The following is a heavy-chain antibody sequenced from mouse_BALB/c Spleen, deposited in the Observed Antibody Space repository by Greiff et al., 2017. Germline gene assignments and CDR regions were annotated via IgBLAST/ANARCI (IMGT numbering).Heavy chain of an antibody. CDR2: ISSGGST. Sequence: EVKVVESGGGLVKPGGSLKLSCAASGFTFSSYAMSWVRQTPEKRLEWVASISSGGSTYYPDSVKGRFTISRDNARNILYLQMSSLRSEDTAMYYCARGLYDYDAYFDYWGQGTTLTVSS. CDR3: ARGLYDYDAYFDY. CDR1: GFTFSSYA. J-gene: IGHJ2*01. D-gene: IGHD2-4*01. V-gene: IGHV5-6-5*01.